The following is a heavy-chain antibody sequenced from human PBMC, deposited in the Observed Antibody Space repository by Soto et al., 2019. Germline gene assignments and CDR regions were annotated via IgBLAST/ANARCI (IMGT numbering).Heavy chain of an antibody. CDR1: GFTFTNCA. J-gene: IGHJ4*02. D-gene: IGHD3-9*01. Sequence: GSLRLSCEASGFTFTNCAMSWVRQAPGKGLEWVSSVSGSGATTNYADSVKGRFTISRDDSKNTLYLQMNNLRAEDTALYYCAKPIPTRYFDPPVHYWGQGTLVTVSS. CDR2: VSGSGATT. V-gene: IGHV3-23*01. CDR3: AKPIPTRYFDPPVHY.